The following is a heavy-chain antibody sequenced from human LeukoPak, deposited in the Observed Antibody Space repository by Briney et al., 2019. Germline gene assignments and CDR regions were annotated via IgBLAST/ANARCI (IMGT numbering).Heavy chain of an antibody. D-gene: IGHD6-13*01. CDR2: IYPGDSDT. J-gene: IGHJ5*02. CDR3: ASLGWSSSTPAGFDP. Sequence: GESLKISCKGSGYSFTSYWIGWVRQMPGKGLEWMGIIYPGDSDTRYSPSFQGQVTISADKSISTAYLQWSSLKASDTAMYYCASLGWSSSTPAGFDPGGKGPLVPFSS. V-gene: IGHV5-51*01. CDR1: GYSFTSYW.